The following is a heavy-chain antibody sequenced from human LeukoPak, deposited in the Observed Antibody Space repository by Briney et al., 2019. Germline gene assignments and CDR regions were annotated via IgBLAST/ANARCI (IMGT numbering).Heavy chain of an antibody. CDR1: GFTFSSYV. CDR2: ISYEGTNK. CDR3: ARDAIAAPDY. V-gene: IGHV3-30-3*01. J-gene: IGHJ4*02. D-gene: IGHD6-6*01. Sequence: PGTSLRLSCAASGFTFSSYVMHWVRQAPGKGLEWVAAISYEGTNKYYADSVKGLFTISRDNAKNSLYLQMNSLRAEDTAVYYCARDAIAAPDYWGQGTLVTVSS.